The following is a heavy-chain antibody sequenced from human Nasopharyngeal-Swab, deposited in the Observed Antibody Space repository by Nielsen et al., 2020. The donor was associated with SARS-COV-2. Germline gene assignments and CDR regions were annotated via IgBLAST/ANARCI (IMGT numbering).Heavy chain of an antibody. V-gene: IGHV1-69*06. CDR2: IIPIFGTA. Sequence: WVRQAPGHGLGWMGGIIPIFGTANYAQKFQGRVTITADKSTSTAYMELSSLRSEDTAVYYCARGGRYYYDSSGYYGSGWFDPWGQGTLVTVSS. D-gene: IGHD3-22*01. CDR3: ARGGRYYYDSSGYYGSGWFDP. J-gene: IGHJ5*02.